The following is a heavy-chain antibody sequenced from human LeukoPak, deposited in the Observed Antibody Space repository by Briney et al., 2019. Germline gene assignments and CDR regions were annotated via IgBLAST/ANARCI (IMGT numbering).Heavy chain of an antibody. J-gene: IGHJ4*02. CDR2: INWNGGST. CDR1: GFTFDDCG. CDR3: ARGARGVSGYYFDF. D-gene: IGHD3-10*01. Sequence: GGSLRLSCAASGFTFDDCGMSWVRQAPGKGLEWVSDINWNGGSTGYADSVKGRFTISRDNAKNSLYLQMNSLRAEDTALYYCARGARGVSGYYFDFWGQGTLVTVSS. V-gene: IGHV3-20*04.